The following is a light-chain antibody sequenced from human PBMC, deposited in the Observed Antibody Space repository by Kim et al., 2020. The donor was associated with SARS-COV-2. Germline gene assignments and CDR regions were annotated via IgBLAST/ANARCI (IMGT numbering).Light chain of an antibody. Sequence: SASVGDRVTITCRASQAIGSELGWFQQKPGKAPKLLIYAASSLQSGVPSRFSGSGSGTDFTLSISSLQPEDYATYYCLQDYSDPLSFGQGTKLEI. J-gene: IGKJ1*01. CDR1: QAIGSE. CDR3: LQDYSDPLS. CDR2: AAS. V-gene: IGKV1-6*01.